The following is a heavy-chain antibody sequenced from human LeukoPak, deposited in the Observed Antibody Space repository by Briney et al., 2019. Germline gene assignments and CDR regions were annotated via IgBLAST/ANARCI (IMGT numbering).Heavy chain of an antibody. J-gene: IGHJ3*02. CDR3: AGDHCTGGVCYDAFDI. V-gene: IGHV3-48*02. Sequence: GGSLRLSCAASGFTFSSYSMNWVRQAPGKGLEWVSYISSSSSTIYYADSVKGRFTISRDNAKNSLYLQMNSLRDEDTAVYYCAGDHCTGGVCYDAFDIWGQGTMVTVSS. D-gene: IGHD2-8*02. CDR1: GFTFSSYS. CDR2: ISSSSSTI.